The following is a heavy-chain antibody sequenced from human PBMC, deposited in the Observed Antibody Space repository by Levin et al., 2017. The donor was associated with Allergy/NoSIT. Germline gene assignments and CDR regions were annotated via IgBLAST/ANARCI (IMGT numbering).Heavy chain of an antibody. CDR1: GGSFSTYA. CDR2: IIPLYGTP. Sequence: GGSLRLSCKTSGGSFSTYALNWVRQAPGQGLEWMGGIIPLYGTPDYAQKFRGRVTITADESTSTTYMELNSLTSNDTAVYYCAAVRERAAVRSYWYFDLWGRGTLVTVSS. D-gene: IGHD3-3*01. J-gene: IGHJ2*01. CDR3: AAVRERAAVRSYWYFDL. V-gene: IGHV1-69*01.